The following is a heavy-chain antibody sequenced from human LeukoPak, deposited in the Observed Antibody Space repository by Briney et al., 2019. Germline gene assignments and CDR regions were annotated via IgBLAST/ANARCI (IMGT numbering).Heavy chain of an antibody. CDR2: IGPSDSYT. CDR3: ARGHYGLDV. V-gene: IGHV3-11*06. J-gene: IGHJ6*02. Sequence: GGSLRLSCAASGFTFSDHYMSWIRQAPGKGLEGVSYIGPSDSYTNYADSVKGRFTISRDNAKNSLYLQMNSLRAEDTAVYYCARGHYGLDVWGQGTTVTVSS. CDR1: GFTFSDHY.